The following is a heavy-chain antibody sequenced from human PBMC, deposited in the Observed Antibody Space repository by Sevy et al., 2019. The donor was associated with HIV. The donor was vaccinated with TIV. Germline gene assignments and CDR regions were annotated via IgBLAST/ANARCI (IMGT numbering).Heavy chain of an antibody. CDR2: ISYDGSSK. CDR1: GFTFGTFR. D-gene: IGHD3-9*01. Sequence: GGSLRLSCAASGFTFGTFRMHWVRQAPGKGLEWVAVISYDGSSKYYGNSVKGRFIISRDNSKNTLYLQMSSLRPEDTAMYYCAKDFTGYNGMDVWGQGTTVTVSS. CDR3: AKDFTGYNGMDV. V-gene: IGHV3-30*18. J-gene: IGHJ6*02.